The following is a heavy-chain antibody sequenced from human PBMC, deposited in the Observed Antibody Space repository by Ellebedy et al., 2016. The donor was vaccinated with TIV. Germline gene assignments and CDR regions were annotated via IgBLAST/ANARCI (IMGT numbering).Heavy chain of an antibody. D-gene: IGHD3-22*01. CDR1: GYIFSGYF. CDR2: INPSTGDT. CDR3: ARLRPLFKFDYFDRSGYMPR. J-gene: IGHJ4*02. V-gene: IGHV1-2*02. Sequence: AASVKVSCKASGYIFSGYFMHWARQAPGQGLECMGWINPSTGDTNYAQKFQGRVTMTRDTSITTAYMELNRLTSDDTAVYYCARLRPLFKFDYFDRSGYMPRWGQGTLVTVSS.